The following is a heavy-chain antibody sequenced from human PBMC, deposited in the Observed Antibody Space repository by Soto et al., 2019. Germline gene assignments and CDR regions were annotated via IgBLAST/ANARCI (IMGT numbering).Heavy chain of an antibody. CDR3: AKDRGGKYCSSTSCFNAFDI. Sequence: EVQLLESGGGLVQPGGSLSLSCAASGFTFSSYAMSWVRQAPGKGLEWVSAISGSGGSTYYADSVKGRFTISRDNSKNTLYLQMNSLRAEDTAVYYCAKDRGGKYCSSTSCFNAFDIWGQGTMVTVSS. CDR2: ISGSGGST. J-gene: IGHJ3*02. CDR1: GFTFSSYA. D-gene: IGHD2-2*01. V-gene: IGHV3-23*01.